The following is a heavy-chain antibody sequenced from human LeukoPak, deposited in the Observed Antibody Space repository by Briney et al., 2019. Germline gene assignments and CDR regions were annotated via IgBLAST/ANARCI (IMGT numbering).Heavy chain of an antibody. CDR2: IWYDGSNK. J-gene: IGHJ4*02. Sequence: PGGSLRLSCAASGFTFSSYGMHWVRQAPGKGREWVAVIWYDGSNKYYADSVKGRFTISRDNSKNTLYLQMNSLRAEDTAVYYCARDCIRYCSGGSCYPDYWGQGTLVTVSS. CDR3: ARDCIRYCSGGSCYPDY. CDR1: GFTFSSYG. D-gene: IGHD2-15*01. V-gene: IGHV3-33*01.